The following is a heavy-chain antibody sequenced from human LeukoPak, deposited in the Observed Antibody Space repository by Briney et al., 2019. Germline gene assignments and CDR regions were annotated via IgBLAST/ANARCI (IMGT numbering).Heavy chain of an antibody. Sequence: SETLSLTCTVSGGSMSSSSYYWGWIRQPPGKGLEWIGEINHSGSTNYNPSLKSRVTISVDTSKNQFSLKLSSVTAADTAVYYCARDLMLVYGMDVWGQGTTVTVSS. CDR2: INHSGST. CDR3: ARDLMLVYGMDV. D-gene: IGHD2-8*01. V-gene: IGHV4-39*07. J-gene: IGHJ6*02. CDR1: GGSMSSSSYY.